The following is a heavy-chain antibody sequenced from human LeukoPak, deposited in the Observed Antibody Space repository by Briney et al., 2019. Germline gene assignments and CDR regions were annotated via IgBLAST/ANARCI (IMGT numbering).Heavy chain of an antibody. CDR1: GGSISSGSYY. CDR3: AREGGSSYGSYYFDY. D-gene: IGHD5-18*01. J-gene: IGHJ4*02. V-gene: IGHV4-61*02. CDR2: IYISGST. Sequence: KTSQTLSLTCTVSGGSISSGSYYWNWIRQPAGKGLEWIGRIYISGSTDYNPSLKSRVTISVDTSKNQFSLKLSSVTAADTAVYYCAREGGSSYGSYYFDYWGQGTLVTVSS.